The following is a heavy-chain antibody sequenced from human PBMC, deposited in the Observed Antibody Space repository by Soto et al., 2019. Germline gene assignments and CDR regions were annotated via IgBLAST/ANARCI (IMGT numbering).Heavy chain of an antibody. J-gene: IGHJ6*03. CDR1: GYTFTSYA. V-gene: IGHV1-3*01. CDR3: ARGLIMWFGELSRRGGYYYYMDV. Sequence: ASVKVSCKASGYTFTSYAMHWVRQAPGQRLEWMGWINAGNGNTKYSQKFQGRVTISADKSKNQLSLTLNSVTAADTAVYYCARGLIMWFGELSRRGGYYYYMDVWGKGTTVTVSS. CDR2: INAGNGNT. D-gene: IGHD3-10*01.